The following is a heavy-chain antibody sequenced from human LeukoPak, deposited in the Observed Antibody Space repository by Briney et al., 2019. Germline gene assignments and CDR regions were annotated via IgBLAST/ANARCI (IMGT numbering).Heavy chain of an antibody. V-gene: IGHV4-61*10. D-gene: IGHD3-22*01. Sequence: PSETLSLTCTVSGGSISSGSYYWSWIRQPAGKGLEWIGEINHSGSTNYNPSLKSRVTISVDTSKNQFSLKLSSVTAADTAVYYCARHTARSWWWSSGFVYWGQGTLVTVSP. J-gene: IGHJ4*02. CDR2: INHSGST. CDR3: ARHTARSWWWSSGFVY. CDR1: GGSISSGSYY.